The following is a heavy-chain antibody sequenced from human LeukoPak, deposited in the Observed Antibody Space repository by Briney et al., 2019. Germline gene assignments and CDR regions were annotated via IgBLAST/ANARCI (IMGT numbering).Heavy chain of an antibody. V-gene: IGHV3-48*02. J-gene: IGHJ4*02. CDR2: ISSSSSTI. D-gene: IGHD1-14*01. Sequence: PWGSVRLSCAASGFTFSSYSMNWVCQAPGKGLECVSYISSSSSTIFSADSVKGRFTISRDNAKNSLYLQMNSLRDEDTAVYYCARETPEYDRGQVTLATVSS. CDR3: ARETPEYD. CDR1: GFTFSSYS.